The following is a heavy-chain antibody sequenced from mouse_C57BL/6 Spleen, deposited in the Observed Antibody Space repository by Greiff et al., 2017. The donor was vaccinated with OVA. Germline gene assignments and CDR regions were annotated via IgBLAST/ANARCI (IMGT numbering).Heavy chain of an antibody. Sequence: QVHVKQSGAELVRPGASVTLSCKASGYTFTDYEMHWVKQTPVHGLEWIGAIDPETGGTAYNQKFKGKAILTADKSSSTAYMELRSLTSEDSAVYYCTRDGYYGFSYAMDYWGQGTSVTVSS. CDR2: IDPETGGT. CDR3: TRDGYYGFSYAMDY. J-gene: IGHJ4*01. D-gene: IGHD2-3*01. CDR1: GYTFTDYE. V-gene: IGHV1-15*01.